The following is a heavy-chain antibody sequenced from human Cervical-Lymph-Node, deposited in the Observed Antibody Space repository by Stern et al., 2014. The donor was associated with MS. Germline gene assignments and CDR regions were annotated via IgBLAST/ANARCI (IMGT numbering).Heavy chain of an antibody. V-gene: IGHV3-74*03. CDR3: ARDVQGDGNYNLDH. J-gene: IGHJ4*02. CDR1: GFTLSRYW. Sequence: EVQLVESGGGLVQPGGSLRLSCAASGFTLSRYWMHWVRQAPGKGLVWLSRMNNDGITTEYADSVKGRFTISRDNAKNMVYLQVNSLRVDDTAVYYCARDVQGDGNYNLDHWGQGTLVTVSS. D-gene: IGHD1-1*01. CDR2: MNNDGITT.